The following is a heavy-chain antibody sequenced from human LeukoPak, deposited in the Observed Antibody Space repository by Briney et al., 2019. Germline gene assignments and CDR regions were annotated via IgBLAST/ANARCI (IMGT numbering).Heavy chain of an antibody. V-gene: IGHV3-21*01. Sequence: GGSLRLSCAASGFTFSSYSMNWVRQAPGKGLEWVSSISSGSSYIHYADSVKGRFTITRDNAKTSLYLQMNSLRAEDTAVYYCARQALGAAAKDYWGQGTLVTVSS. CDR1: GFTFSSYS. J-gene: IGHJ4*02. D-gene: IGHD6-13*01. CDR2: ISSGSSYI. CDR3: ARQALGAAAKDY.